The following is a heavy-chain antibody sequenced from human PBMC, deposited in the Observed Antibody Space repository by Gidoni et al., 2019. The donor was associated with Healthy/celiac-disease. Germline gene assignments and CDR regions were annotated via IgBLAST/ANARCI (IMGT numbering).Heavy chain of an antibody. CDR1: GGSFSGYY. D-gene: IGHD6-19*01. CDR2: INHSGST. V-gene: IGHV4-34*01. CDR3: ARVTMKEQWLVSTGGLAFDI. Sequence: QVQLQQWGAGLLKPSETLSLTCAVYGGSFSGYYWSWIRQPPGKGLEWIGEINHSGSTNYNPSLKSRVTISVDTANNQSSLKLSSVTAADTAVYYCARVTMKEQWLVSTGGLAFDIWGQGTMVTVSS. J-gene: IGHJ3*02.